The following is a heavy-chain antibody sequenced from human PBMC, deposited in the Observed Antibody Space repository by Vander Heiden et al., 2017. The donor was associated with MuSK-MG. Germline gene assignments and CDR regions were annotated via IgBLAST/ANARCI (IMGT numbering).Heavy chain of an antibody. CDR2: INHSGST. V-gene: IGHV4-34*01. CDR3: ARLRGAVAGTGGDY. Sequence: QVQLQQWGAGLLKPSETLSLTCAVYGWSFSGYYWSWLRQPPGKGLEWIGEINHSGSTNYNQSLKSRVTISVDTSKNQFSLKLSAVTAADTAVYYCARLRGAVAGTGGDYWGQGTLVTVSS. J-gene: IGHJ4*02. D-gene: IGHD6-19*01. CDR1: GWSFSGYY.